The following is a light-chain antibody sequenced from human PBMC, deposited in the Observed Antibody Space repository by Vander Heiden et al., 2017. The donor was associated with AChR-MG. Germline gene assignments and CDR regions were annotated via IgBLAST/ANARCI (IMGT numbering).Light chain of an antibody. J-gene: IGKJ3*01. V-gene: IGKV2-30*01. CDR2: FVS. CDR3: MQGTHWPFT. Sequence: DLVLTQSPLSLAVTLGQPASISCRSSQTLLYFNGRTYLLWFHQKPGQGPRRLIYFVSNRDSGVPDRFSGSGSGTDFTLEISRVEAEDVGIFCCMQGTHWPFTFGPGTKVEIK. CDR1: QTLLYFNGRTY.